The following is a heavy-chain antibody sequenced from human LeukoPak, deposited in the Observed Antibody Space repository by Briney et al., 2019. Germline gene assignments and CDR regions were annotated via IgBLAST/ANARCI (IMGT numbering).Heavy chain of an antibody. Sequence: SETLSLTCTASGGSISSYYWSWIRQPAGKGLEWIGRIYTSGSTNYNPSLKSRVTMSVDTSKNQFSLKLSSVTAADTAVYYCARDYRGYDILTGYSYYYYMDVWGKGTTVTVSS. CDR2: IYTSGST. V-gene: IGHV4-4*07. CDR1: GGSISSYY. D-gene: IGHD3-9*01. CDR3: ARDYRGYDILTGYSYYYYMDV. J-gene: IGHJ6*03.